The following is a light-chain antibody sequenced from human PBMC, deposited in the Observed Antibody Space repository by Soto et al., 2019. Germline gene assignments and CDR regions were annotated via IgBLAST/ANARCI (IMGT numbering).Light chain of an antibody. CDR2: EVN. V-gene: IGLV2-14*01. CDR1: SSDVGGYNF. Sequence: QSVLTQPASVSGSPGQSITISCTGTSSDVGGYNFVSWYQQYPGTAPKVVIYEVNNRPSGVSDRFSGSKSGNTASLTISGLQAEDEADYYCSSYTTSSTLVFGPGTKVTV. J-gene: IGLJ1*01. CDR3: SSYTTSSTLV.